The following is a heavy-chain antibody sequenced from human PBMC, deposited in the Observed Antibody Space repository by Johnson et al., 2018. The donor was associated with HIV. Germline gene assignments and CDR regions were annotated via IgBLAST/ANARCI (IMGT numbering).Heavy chain of an antibody. D-gene: IGHD1-26*01. J-gene: IGHJ3*02. V-gene: IGHV3-20*04. CDR1: GFTFHDYG. Sequence: VQLVESGGRVVRPGGSLRLSCAASGFTFHDYGMTWVRQAPGKGLEWVSSINWSGSSTDYADSVKGRFTISRDHAKSSLYLQMNSLRAEDTALYYCARPAYSGTWTDAFDIWGQGTMVTVSS. CDR2: INWSGSST. CDR3: ARPAYSGTWTDAFDI.